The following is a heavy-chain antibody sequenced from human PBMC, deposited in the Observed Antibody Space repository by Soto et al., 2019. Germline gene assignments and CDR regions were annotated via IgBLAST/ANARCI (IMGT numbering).Heavy chain of an antibody. D-gene: IGHD1-26*01. J-gene: IGHJ5*02. CDR2: ICDSGST. V-gene: IGHV4-59*01. Sequence: PWETLCLTCAGPGVSISSYYLSWIRQPPGKGLEWIGCICDSGSTTYNPSLKNRCTILVDTSKNNFSLKLSTVTAADTTVDYCVTDRADEWETPLGWFDHWGQRTLVTVS. CDR1: GVSISSYY. CDR3: VTDRADEWETPLGWFDH.